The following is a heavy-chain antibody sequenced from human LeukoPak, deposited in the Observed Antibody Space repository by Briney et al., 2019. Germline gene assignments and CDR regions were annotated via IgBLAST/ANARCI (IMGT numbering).Heavy chain of an antibody. V-gene: IGHV4-61*01. D-gene: IGHD2-2*01. CDR2: IYYSGST. Sequence: SETLSLTCTVSGGSVSSGSYYWSWIRQPPGKGLEWIAYIYYSGSTNYNPSLKSRVTISVDTSKNQFSLKLSSVTAADTAVYYCARDAVVPAALTTDDAFDIWGQGTMVTVSS. CDR3: ARDAVVPAALTTDDAFDI. CDR1: GGSVSSGSYY. J-gene: IGHJ3*02.